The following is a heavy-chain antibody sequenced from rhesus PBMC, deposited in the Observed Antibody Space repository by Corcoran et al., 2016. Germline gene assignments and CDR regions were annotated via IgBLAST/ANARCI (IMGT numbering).Heavy chain of an antibody. V-gene: IGHV4-106*01. D-gene: IGHD6-31*01. CDR1: GGSISDAQY. CDR2: IYASCGGT. CDR3: ATPADLDY. Sequence: QVQLQESGPGLVKPSETLSLTCAVSGGSISDAQYWSWTRQPPGKGLEWVGYIYASCGGTNFNPSLKNRVTISIDTSQNQFSLKLSSVTAADTAVYYCATPADLDYWGQGVLVTVSS. J-gene: IGHJ4*01.